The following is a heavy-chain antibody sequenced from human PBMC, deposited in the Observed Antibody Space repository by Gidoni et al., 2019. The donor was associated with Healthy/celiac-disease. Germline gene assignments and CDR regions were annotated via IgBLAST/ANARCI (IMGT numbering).Heavy chain of an antibody. CDR3: TARSYYDFWSGYPRFDY. V-gene: IGHV3-15*04. D-gene: IGHD3-3*01. CDR2: IESKTDGGTT. CDR1: GFPFRNPW. J-gene: IGHJ4*02. Sequence: VQLVESGGGLVQPWGSLRLSCSASGFPFRNPWLSGVRPAPGKGTGGVGRIESKTDGGTTDYAAPMKGRFTISREDSKNTLNLQMNSLKTEDTAVYYCTARSYYDFWSGYPRFDYWGQGTLVTVSS.